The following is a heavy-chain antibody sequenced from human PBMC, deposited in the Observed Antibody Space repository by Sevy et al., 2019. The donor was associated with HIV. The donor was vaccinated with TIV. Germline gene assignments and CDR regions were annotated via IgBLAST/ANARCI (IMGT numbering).Heavy chain of an antibody. CDR3: ARLLGGYSYGYVDY. Sequence: ASVKVSCKASGYTFTSYGISWVRQAPGQGLEWMGWIRAYNGNTNYAQKLQGRVTMTTDTSTSTAYMELRSLRSDDTAVYYCARLLGGYSYGYVDYWGQGTLVTVSS. CDR1: GYTFTSYG. D-gene: IGHD5-18*01. V-gene: IGHV1-18*01. CDR2: IRAYNGNT. J-gene: IGHJ4*02.